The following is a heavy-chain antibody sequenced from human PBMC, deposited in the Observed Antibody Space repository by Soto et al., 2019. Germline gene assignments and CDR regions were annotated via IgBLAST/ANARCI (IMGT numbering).Heavy chain of an antibody. CDR3: AKNWDTTFSSSSH. CDR2: ISGSGGST. Sequence: EVQLLESGGGLVQPGGSLRLSCAASGFTFTTYAMTWVRQAPGKGLEWVSAISGSGGSTYYADSVKGRLTISRDNSKNTLYLQMNSLRAEDTAVYYCAKNWDTTFSSSSHWGQGTLVTVSS. V-gene: IGHV3-23*01. J-gene: IGHJ4*02. D-gene: IGHD6-6*01. CDR1: GFTFTTYA.